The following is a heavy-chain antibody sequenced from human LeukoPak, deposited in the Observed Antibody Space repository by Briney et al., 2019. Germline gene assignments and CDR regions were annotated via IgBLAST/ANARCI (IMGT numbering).Heavy chain of an antibody. V-gene: IGHV4-59*12. CDR2: IYSDGDT. CDR1: GGSISSYY. J-gene: IGHJ4*02. Sequence: SETLSLTCTVSGGSISSYYWSWIRQTPGKGLEWIGNIYSDGDTSFNPSLKSRITMSVDTSKNQFSLKLNSVTAADTAVYFCARDSGFWLYWGQGTLVSVSS. D-gene: IGHD3-22*01. CDR3: ARDSGFWLY.